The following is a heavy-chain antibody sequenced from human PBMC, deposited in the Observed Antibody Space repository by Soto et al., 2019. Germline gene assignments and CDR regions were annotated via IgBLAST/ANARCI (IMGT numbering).Heavy chain of an antibody. D-gene: IGHD3-22*01. J-gene: IGHJ4*02. V-gene: IGHV1-69*13. CDR2: IIPIFGTA. CDR3: AIKGWADSSGCYYFQTFDY. CDR1: GGTFSSYA. Sequence: SVKVSCKASGGTFSSYAISWVRQAPGQGLEWMGGIIPIFGTANYAQKFQGRVTITADESTSTAYMELSSLRSEDTAVYYCAIKGWADSSGCYYFQTFDYWGQGTLVTVSS.